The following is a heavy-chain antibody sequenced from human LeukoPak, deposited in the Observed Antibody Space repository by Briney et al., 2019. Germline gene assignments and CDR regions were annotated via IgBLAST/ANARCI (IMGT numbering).Heavy chain of an antibody. J-gene: IGHJ4*02. Sequence: GVLRLSCAASGFTFSSYSMNWVRQAPGKGLEWVGFIRSKAYGGTTEYAASVKGRSTISRDDSKSIAYLQMNSLKTEDTAVYYCTRDGVWGQGTLVTVSS. CDR2: IRSKAYGGTT. CDR1: GFTFSSYS. V-gene: IGHV3-49*04. CDR3: TRDGV. D-gene: IGHD3-3*01.